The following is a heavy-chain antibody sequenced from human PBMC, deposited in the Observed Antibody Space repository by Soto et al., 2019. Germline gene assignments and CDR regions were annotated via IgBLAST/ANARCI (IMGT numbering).Heavy chain of an antibody. D-gene: IGHD6-19*01. Sequence: SETLSLTCAVYGGSFSGYYWSWIRQPPGKGLEWIGEINHSGSTNYNPSLKSRVTISVDTSKNQFALKLSSVTAADTAVYYCGRGSKQCLVKGGMDVWGKWTTVTVST. CDR3: GRGSKQCLVKGGMDV. CDR1: GGSFSGYY. CDR2: INHSGST. V-gene: IGHV4-34*01. J-gene: IGHJ6*04.